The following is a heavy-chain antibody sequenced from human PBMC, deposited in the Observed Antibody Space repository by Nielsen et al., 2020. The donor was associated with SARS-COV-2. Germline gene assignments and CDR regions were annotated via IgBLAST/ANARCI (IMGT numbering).Heavy chain of an antibody. D-gene: IGHD6-13*01. CDR3: ARDLSSSSWYPYFDY. V-gene: IGHV1-46*01. CDR1: GGTFSSYA. Sequence: ASVKVSCKASGGTFSSYAISWVRQAPGQGLEWMGIINPSGGSTSYAQKFQGRVTMTRDTSTSTVYMELSSLRSEDTAVYYCARDLSSSSWYPYFDYWGQGTLVTVSS. CDR2: INPSGGST. J-gene: IGHJ4*02.